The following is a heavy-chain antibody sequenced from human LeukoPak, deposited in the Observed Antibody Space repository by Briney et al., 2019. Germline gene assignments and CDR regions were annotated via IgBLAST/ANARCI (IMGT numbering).Heavy chain of an antibody. V-gene: IGHV4-4*07. J-gene: IGHJ6*03. CDR3: ASGRYYDFWSGYYRDYYYYYYMDV. CDR2: IYTSGST. D-gene: IGHD3-3*01. CDR1: GGSISSYH. Sequence: PSETLSLTCTVSGGSISSYHWSWIRRPAGKGLEWIGRIYTSGSTNYNPSLKSRVTMSVDTSKNQFSLKLSSVTAADTAVYYCASGRYYDFWSGYYRDYYYYYYMDVWGKGTTVTVSS.